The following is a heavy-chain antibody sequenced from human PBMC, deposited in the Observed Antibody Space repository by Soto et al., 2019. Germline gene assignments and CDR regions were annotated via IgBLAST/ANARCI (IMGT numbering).Heavy chain of an antibody. J-gene: IGHJ3*02. Sequence: QVQLQESGPGLVKPSQTLSLTCSVSGGSIGIGGYYWSWIRQHPGKGLEWLGYCYYSGSTYYNPSLKSRVTKSVDSSKNQFSLNLTSVTAADPAVYYCASDRGYDDAFDIWGQGTVFTVS. V-gene: IGHV4-31*03. CDR1: GGSIGIGGYY. D-gene: IGHD5-12*01. CDR3: ASDRGYDDAFDI. CDR2: CYYSGST.